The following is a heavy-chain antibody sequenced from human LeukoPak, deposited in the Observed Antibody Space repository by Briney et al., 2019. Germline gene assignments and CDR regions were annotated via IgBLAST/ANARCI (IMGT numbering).Heavy chain of an antibody. CDR3: TPCGGDCHRDY. CDR1: GFTFSGSA. Sequence: PGGSLRLSCAASGFTFSGSAMHWVRQASGKGLEWVGRIRSKANSYATAYAASVKGRFTISRNDSKNTAFLQMNSLKSEDTAVYYCTPCGGDCHRDYWGQGTLVTVSS. CDR2: IRSKANSYAT. D-gene: IGHD2-21*02. J-gene: IGHJ4*02. V-gene: IGHV3-73*01.